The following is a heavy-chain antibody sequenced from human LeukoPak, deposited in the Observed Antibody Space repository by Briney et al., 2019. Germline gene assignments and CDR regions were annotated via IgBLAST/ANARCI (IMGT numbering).Heavy chain of an antibody. CDR3: ARGRPTSHYGRSAYKKTSYFYGLDV. V-gene: IGHV1-69*13. CDR2: IIPIFGAA. D-gene: IGHD3-22*01. J-gene: IGHJ6*02. CDR1: GGPFSSYI. Sequence: SVTVSCTASGGPFSSYIISWVRQAPGQGLEWMGGIIPIFGAANYVQKFQGRVTITADESTSTAYMELSSLRSEDTAVYYCARGRPTSHYGRSAYKKTSYFYGLDVWGQGTTVTVSS.